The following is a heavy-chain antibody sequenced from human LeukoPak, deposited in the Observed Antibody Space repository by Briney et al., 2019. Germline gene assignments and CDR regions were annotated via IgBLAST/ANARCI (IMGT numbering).Heavy chain of an antibody. CDR3: TTSIAGREDFDY. J-gene: IGHJ4*02. Sequence: GGSLRLSCAAAGFTFSNAWMSWVRQAPGKGLEWVGRIKSKIDGGTTVYAAPVKGRFSISRDDSRNTLYLQMNSLTTEDTAVYYCTTSIAGREDFDYWGQGTLVTVSS. CDR2: IKSKIDGGTT. D-gene: IGHD6-6*01. V-gene: IGHV3-15*01. CDR1: GFTFSNAW.